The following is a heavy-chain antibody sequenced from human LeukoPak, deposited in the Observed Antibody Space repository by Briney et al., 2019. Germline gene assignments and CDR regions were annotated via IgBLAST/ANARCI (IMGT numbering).Heavy chain of an antibody. D-gene: IGHD4-11*01. Sequence: PAETLSLTCTVSGGSIDRSTYYWGWIRQPPGKGLEWIGSIYYSGSTYYNPSLRSRFTISVDTSKNQFSLKLSSVTAADTAVYYCAREAPGSNSNYSRLGLDPWGQGTLVTVSS. CDR1: GGSIDRSTYY. J-gene: IGHJ5*02. V-gene: IGHV4-39*02. CDR3: AREAPGSNSNYSRLGLDP. CDR2: IYYSGST.